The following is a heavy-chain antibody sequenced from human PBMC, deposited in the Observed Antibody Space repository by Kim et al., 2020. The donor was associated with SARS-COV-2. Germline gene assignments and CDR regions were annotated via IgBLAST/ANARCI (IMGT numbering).Heavy chain of an antibody. CDR3: APRPGNYYGSGSYQQAGY. J-gene: IGHJ4*02. Sequence: GGSLRLSCAASGFTFSSYSMNWVGQAPGKGLEWVSSISSSSSYIYYADSVKGRFTISRDNAKNSLYLQMNSLRAEDTAVYYCAPRPGNYYGSGSYQQAGYWGQGTLVTVSS. D-gene: IGHD3-10*01. V-gene: IGHV3-21*01. CDR2: ISSSSSYI. CDR1: GFTFSSYS.